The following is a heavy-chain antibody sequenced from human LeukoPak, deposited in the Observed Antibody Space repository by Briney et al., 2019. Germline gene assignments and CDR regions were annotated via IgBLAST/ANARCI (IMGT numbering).Heavy chain of an antibody. J-gene: IGHJ4*02. Sequence: GGSLRLSCAASGFTFSSYEMNWVRQAPGKGLEWVSYISSSGSTIYYADSVKGRFTISRDNAKNSLYLQMNSLRAEDTAVYYWARRGYASNAFIVVVPAAMDYWGQGTLVTVSS. D-gene: IGHD2-2*01. CDR3: ARRGYASNAFIVVVPAAMDY. CDR1: GFTFSSYE. CDR2: ISSSGSTI. V-gene: IGHV3-48*03.